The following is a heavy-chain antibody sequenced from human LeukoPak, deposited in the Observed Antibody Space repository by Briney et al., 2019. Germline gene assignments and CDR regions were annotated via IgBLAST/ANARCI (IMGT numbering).Heavy chain of an antibody. V-gene: IGHV4-59*01. CDR3: ARGYSGSYGRFDY. Sequence: SETPSLTCTVSGGSISSYYWSWIRQPPGKGLEWIGYIYYSGSTSYNPSLKSRVTISVDTSKNQFSLKLSSVTAADTAVYYCARGYSGSYGRFDYWGQGTLVTVSS. CDR1: GGSISSYY. J-gene: IGHJ4*02. D-gene: IGHD1-26*01. CDR2: IYYSGST.